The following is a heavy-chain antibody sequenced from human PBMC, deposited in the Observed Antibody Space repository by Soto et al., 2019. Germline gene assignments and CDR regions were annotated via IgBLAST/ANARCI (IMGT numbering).Heavy chain of an antibody. CDR1: GGTFSSCA. J-gene: IGHJ3*02. V-gene: IGHV1-69*06. CDR3: ARDPDYGDYGDAFDI. CDR2: IIPIFGTA. D-gene: IGHD4-17*01. Sequence: SVKVSCKASGGTFSSCAISWVRQAPGQGLEWMGGIIPIFGTANYAQKFQGRVTITADKSTSTAYMELSSLRSEDTAVYYCARDPDYGDYGDAFDIWGQGTMVTVSS.